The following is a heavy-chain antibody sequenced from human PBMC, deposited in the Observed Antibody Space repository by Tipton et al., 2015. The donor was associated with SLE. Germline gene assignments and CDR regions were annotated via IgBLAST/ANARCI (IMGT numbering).Heavy chain of an antibody. CDR2: IKQDGSEK. CDR1: GFTFSSDW. CDR3: ARGRLTGGIRDYLDS. D-gene: IGHD6-13*01. J-gene: IGHJ4*02. V-gene: IGHV3-7*01. Sequence: SLRLSCAASGFTFSSDWMSWVRQAPGKGLEWVANIKQDGSEKYYVDSVKGRFTMSRDNAKNSLYLQVNSLRAEDSALYYCARGRLTGGIRDYLDSWGQGTQVTVSS.